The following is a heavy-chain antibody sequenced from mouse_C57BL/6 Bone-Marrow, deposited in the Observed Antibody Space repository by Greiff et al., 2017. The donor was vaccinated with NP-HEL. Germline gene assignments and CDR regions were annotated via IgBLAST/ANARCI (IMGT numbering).Heavy chain of an antibody. CDR3: ARRVSYDYDDYAMDY. J-gene: IGHJ4*01. CDR2: IYPRSGNT. D-gene: IGHD2-4*01. CDR1: GYTFTSYG. Sequence: QVQLQQSGAELARPGASVKLSCKASGYTFTSYGISWVKQRTGQGLEWIGEIYPRSGNTYYNEKFKGKATLTADKSSSTADMEIRSLTSEDSAVYCWARRVSYDYDDYAMDYWGQGTSVTVSS. V-gene: IGHV1-81*01.